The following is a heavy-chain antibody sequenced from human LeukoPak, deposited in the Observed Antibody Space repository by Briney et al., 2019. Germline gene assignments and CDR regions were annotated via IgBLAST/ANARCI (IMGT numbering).Heavy chain of an antibody. CDR2: ISYDGSNK. Sequence: PGGSLRLSCAASGFTFSSYAMHWVRQAPGKGLEWVAVISYDGSNKYYAASVKGRFTISRDNSKNTLYLQMNSLRAEDTAVYYCARGPDWDYYYGMDVWGQGTTVTVSS. D-gene: IGHD2-21*01. J-gene: IGHJ6*02. V-gene: IGHV3-30-3*01. CDR3: ARGPDWDYYYGMDV. CDR1: GFTFSSYA.